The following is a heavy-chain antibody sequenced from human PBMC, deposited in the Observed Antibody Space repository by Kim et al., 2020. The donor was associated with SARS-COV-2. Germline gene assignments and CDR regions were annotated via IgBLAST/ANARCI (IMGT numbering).Heavy chain of an antibody. CDR2: ISSSSSYI. J-gene: IGHJ4*02. V-gene: IGHV3-21*01. Sequence: GGSLRLSCAASGFTFSSYSMNWVRQAPGKGLEWVSSISSSSSYIYYADSVKGRFTISRDNAKNSMYLQMNSLRAEVTAVYYCARGQKECYDVWSGYFDDWGQETLVTDSS. D-gene: IGHD3-3*01. CDR3: ARGQKECYDVWSGYFDD. CDR1: GFTFSSYS.